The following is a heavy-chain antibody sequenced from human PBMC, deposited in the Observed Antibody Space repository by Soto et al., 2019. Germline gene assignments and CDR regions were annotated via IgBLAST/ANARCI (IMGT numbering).Heavy chain of an antibody. Sequence: ASVKVSCKTSGYTFTNYGISWVRQAPGQGLEWMGWITTDKGKTTYAQKFQGRVTMTTDTSTSTAYMELRSLRSDDTAVYYCARGVGSGSYYNQYNWFDPWGQGILVTVSS. CDR1: GYTFTNYG. CDR2: ITTDKGKT. CDR3: ARGVGSGSYYNQYNWFDP. V-gene: IGHV1-18*01. D-gene: IGHD3-10*01. J-gene: IGHJ5*02.